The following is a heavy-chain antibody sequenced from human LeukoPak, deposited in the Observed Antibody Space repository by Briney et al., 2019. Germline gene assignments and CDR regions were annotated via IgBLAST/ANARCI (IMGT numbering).Heavy chain of an antibody. J-gene: IGHJ4*01. D-gene: IGHD1-26*01. CDR1: GYTLTELS. Sequence: GASVKVSCKVSGYTLTELSMHWVRQAPGQGLEWMGRINPNTGGTNYAQKFQGRVTMTRDTSISSAYMELTRLRSDDTAVYYCARESGALSYFDYWGLGTLVTVSS. V-gene: IGHV1-2*06. CDR3: ARESGALSYFDY. CDR2: INPNTGGT.